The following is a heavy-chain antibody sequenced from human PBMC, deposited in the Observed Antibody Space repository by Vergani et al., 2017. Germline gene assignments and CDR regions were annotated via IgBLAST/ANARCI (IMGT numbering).Heavy chain of an antibody. CDR2: IYHSGST. Sequence: QLQLQESGPGLVKPPGTLSLTCAVSGGSISSSNWWSWVRQPPGKGLEWIGEIYHSGSTNYNPSLKSRVTISVDKSKNQFSLKLSSVTAADTAVYYCARDGGPGYDSHGYYSQNFYYYYYYMDVWGKGTTVTVSS. CDR3: ARDGGPGYDSHGYYSQNFYYYYYYMDV. V-gene: IGHV4-4*03. CDR1: GGSISSSNW. D-gene: IGHD3-22*01. J-gene: IGHJ6*03.